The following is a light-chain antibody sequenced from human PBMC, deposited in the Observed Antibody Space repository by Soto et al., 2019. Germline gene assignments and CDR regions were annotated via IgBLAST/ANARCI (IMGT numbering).Light chain of an antibody. Sequence: QPVLTQPPSASGTPGQRVTISCSGSGSNMGSNTVNWYQQVPGTAPKLLIYSNNQRPSGVPDRFSGSKSGASASLAISGLPSEDEADYYCAAWYDSLKALVCGGGTKLTVL. V-gene: IGLV1-44*01. J-gene: IGLJ3*02. CDR2: SNN. CDR3: AAWYDSLKALV. CDR1: GSNMGSNT.